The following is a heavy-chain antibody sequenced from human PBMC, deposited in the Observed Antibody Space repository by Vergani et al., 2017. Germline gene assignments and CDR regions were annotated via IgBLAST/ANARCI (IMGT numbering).Heavy chain of an antibody. J-gene: IGHJ5*02. CDR3: AREIRAIAAAGTTGWFDP. CDR2: TYYRSKWYN. Sequence: QVQLQQSGPGLVKPSQTLSLTCAISGDSVSSNSAAWNWIRQSPSRGLEWLGRTYYRSKWYNDYAVSVKSRITINPDTSKNQFSLQLNSVTPEDTAVYYCAREIRAIAAAGTTGWFDPWGQGTLVTVSS. V-gene: IGHV6-1*01. CDR1: GDSVSSNSAA. D-gene: IGHD6-13*01.